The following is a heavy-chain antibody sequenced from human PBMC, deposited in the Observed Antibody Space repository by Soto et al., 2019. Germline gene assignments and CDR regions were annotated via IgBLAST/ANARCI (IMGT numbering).Heavy chain of an antibody. CDR3: ARGHRGSYSSSPQYYSYYYGMDV. J-gene: IGHJ6*02. CDR2: IIPIFGTA. Sequence: SVKVSCKASGGTFSSYAISWVRQAPGQGLEWMGGIIPIFGTANYAQKFQGRVTITADESTSTAYMELSSLRSEDTALYYCARGHRGSYSSSPQYYSYYYGMDVWGQGTTVTVSS. CDR1: GGTFSSYA. V-gene: IGHV1-69*13. D-gene: IGHD6-6*01.